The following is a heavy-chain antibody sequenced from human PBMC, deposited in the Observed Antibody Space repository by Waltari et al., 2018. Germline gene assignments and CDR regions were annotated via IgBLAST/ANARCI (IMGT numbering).Heavy chain of an antibody. J-gene: IGHJ5*02. V-gene: IGHV1-69*05. CDR3: ARRYCSGGSCYSGWFDP. CDR2: IIHIFGTA. Sequence: QVQLVQSGAEVKKPGSSVKVSCKASGGTFSSYAISWVRQAPGQGLEWMGGIIHIFGTANYGQQFQGRVTITTDESTSTAYMELSSLRSEDTAVYYCARRYCSGGSCYSGWFDPWGQGTLVTVSS. CDR1: GGTFSSYA. D-gene: IGHD2-15*01.